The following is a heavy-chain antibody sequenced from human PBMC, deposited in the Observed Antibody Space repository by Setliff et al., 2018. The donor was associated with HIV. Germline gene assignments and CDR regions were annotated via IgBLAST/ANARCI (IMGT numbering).Heavy chain of an antibody. CDR3: SGWKGDYYDSSGINGY. Sequence: LRLSCAVSGFTFSGSAMHWVRQASGKGLEWVGRIRSKANSYATEYAASVKGRFTISRDDSKNTAYLQMNSLKTDDTAMYYCSGWKGDYYDSSGINGYWGQGTLVT. J-gene: IGHJ4*02. CDR1: GFTFSGSA. CDR2: IRSKANSYAT. D-gene: IGHD3-22*01. V-gene: IGHV3-73*01.